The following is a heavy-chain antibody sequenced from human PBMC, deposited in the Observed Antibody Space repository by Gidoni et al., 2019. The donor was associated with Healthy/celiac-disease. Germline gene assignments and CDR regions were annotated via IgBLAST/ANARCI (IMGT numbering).Heavy chain of an antibody. CDR3: ARDEAVAGPLFDY. J-gene: IGHJ4*02. CDR1: GFTFSSYA. D-gene: IGHD6-19*01. V-gene: IGHV3-30*01. Sequence: QVQLVESGGGVVQPGRSLRLSCAASGFTFSSYAMHWVRQAPGKGLGWVAVISYDGSNKYYADSVKGRFTISRDNSKNTLYLQMNSLRAEDTAVYYCARDEAVAGPLFDYWGQGTLVTVSS. CDR2: ISYDGSNK.